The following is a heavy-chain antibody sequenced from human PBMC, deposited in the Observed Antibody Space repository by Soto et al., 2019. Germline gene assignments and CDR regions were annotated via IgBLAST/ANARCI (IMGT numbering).Heavy chain of an antibody. V-gene: IGHV3-9*01. CDR2: ITWNSGSV. CDR1: GFTFDDYG. D-gene: IGHD5-12*01. Sequence: EVQLVESGGGLVQPGRSLRLSCVASGFTFDDYGLHWVRQTPEKGLGWVSSITWNSGSVFYADSVKGRFTISRDKAKNSLYRQMNGLRVEDTALYYCAKDNRGYDNDAVNFWGQGTMVTVSS. CDR3: AKDNRGYDNDAVNF. J-gene: IGHJ3*01.